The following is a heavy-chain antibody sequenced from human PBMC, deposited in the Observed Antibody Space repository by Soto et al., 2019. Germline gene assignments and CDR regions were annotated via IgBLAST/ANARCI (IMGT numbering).Heavy chain of an antibody. V-gene: IGHV1-24*01. CDR1: GYTLTELS. CDR3: ATEGGVTMVRGVIINIDYYYGMDV. CDR2: FGPEDGET. D-gene: IGHD3-10*01. Sequence: ASVKVSCKVSGYTLTELSMHWVRQAPGKGLEWMGGFGPEDGETIYAQKFQGRVTMTEDTSTDTAYMELSSLRSEDTAVYYCATEGGVTMVRGVIINIDYYYGMDVWGQGTTVTVSS. J-gene: IGHJ6*02.